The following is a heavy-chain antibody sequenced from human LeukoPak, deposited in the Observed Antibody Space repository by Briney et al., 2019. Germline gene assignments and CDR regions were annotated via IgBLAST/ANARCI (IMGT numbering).Heavy chain of an antibody. V-gene: IGHV4-4*07. CDR2: IYTSGST. Sequence: SETLSLTCTVSGGSISSDYWSWIRQPAGKGLECIGRIYTSGSTDYNPSLKRRVTMSVDTSKNKFSLKVTSVTAADTAVYYCARGYYDSSGYYTEFANWGQGTLVTVSS. D-gene: IGHD3-22*01. J-gene: IGHJ4*02. CDR1: GGSISSDY. CDR3: ARGYYDSSGYYTEFAN.